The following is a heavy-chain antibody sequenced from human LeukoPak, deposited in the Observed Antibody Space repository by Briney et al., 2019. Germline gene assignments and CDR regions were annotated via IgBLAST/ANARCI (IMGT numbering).Heavy chain of an antibody. J-gene: IGHJ4*02. D-gene: IGHD5-18*01. CDR2: IYSGGST. Sequence: PGGSLRLSCAASGFAVSSNYMNWVRQAPEKGLQWVSVIYSGGSTKYAASVKGRFTISRDNSKTTLYLQMTSLRAEDTAVYYCIYGYTLDFWGQGTLVTVSS. CDR1: GFAVSSNY. CDR3: IYGYTLDF. V-gene: IGHV3-53*01.